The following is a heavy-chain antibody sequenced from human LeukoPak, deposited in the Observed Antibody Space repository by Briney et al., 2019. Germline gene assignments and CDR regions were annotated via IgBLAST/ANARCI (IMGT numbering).Heavy chain of an antibody. J-gene: IGHJ4*02. Sequence: GGSQRLSCAASVFTFNNYCMHWVRQAPCKGLEWVAVISYDGRNKHYPDSVKGRFTISRDISTDTLWLQMDSLRTEDTAVYYCAKGPLRGTAAAIDYWGQGTLVTVSS. D-gene: IGHD2-2*01. CDR1: VFTFNNYC. CDR2: ISYDGRNK. CDR3: AKGPLRGTAAAIDY. V-gene: IGHV3-30*18.